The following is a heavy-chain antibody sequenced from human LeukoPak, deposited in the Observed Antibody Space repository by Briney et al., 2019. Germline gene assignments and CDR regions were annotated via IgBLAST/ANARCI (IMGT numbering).Heavy chain of an antibody. Sequence: PGGSLRLSCAASGFTFSTYGMTWVRQAPGKGLEWVSAISGSGSSTYYADSVKGRFTISRDNSKNTLYLQMNSLRAEDTAVYYCAISGSYWAWAHWGQGTLVTISS. D-gene: IGHD1-26*01. CDR1: GFTFSTYG. V-gene: IGHV3-23*01. CDR2: ISGSGSST. CDR3: AISGSYWAWAH. J-gene: IGHJ4*02.